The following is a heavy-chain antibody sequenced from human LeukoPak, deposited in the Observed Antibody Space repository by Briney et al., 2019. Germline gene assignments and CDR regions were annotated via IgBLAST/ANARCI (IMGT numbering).Heavy chain of an antibody. J-gene: IGHJ3*02. V-gene: IGHV1-2*02. Sequence: GASVKVSCKASGYTFTGYYMHWVRQAPGQGLEWMGWINPNSGGTNYAQKFQDRVTMTRDTSISTAYMELSRLRSDDTAVYYCAREKVVVAATEGVAFDIWGQGTMVTVSS. CDR1: GYTFTGYY. CDR3: AREKVVVAATEGVAFDI. D-gene: IGHD2-15*01. CDR2: INPNSGGT.